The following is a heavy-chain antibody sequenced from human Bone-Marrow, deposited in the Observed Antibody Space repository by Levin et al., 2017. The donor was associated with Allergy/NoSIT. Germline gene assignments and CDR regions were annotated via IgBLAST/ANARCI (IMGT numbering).Heavy chain of an antibody. CDR1: GFNFSTYT. D-gene: IGHD6-19*01. CDR2: ISSRSTFI. J-gene: IGHJ6*02. V-gene: IGHV3-21*01. Sequence: GGSLRLSCDGSGFNFSTYTLHWVRQAPGKGLEWVSSISSRSTFIHYADSVKGRFTISRDNAKNSLSLQMSSLRDEDTALYYCARGAAVPGSPRGGMDVWGQGTTVTVSS. CDR3: ARGAAVPGSPRGGMDV.